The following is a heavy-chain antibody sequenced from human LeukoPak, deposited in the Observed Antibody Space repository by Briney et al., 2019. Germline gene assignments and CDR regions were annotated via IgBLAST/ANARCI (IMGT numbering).Heavy chain of an antibody. CDR2: IYPGDSDT. D-gene: IGHD3-10*01. J-gene: IGHJ3*02. CDR3: ARPITMVRGVTLPDAFDI. Sequence: GESLKVSCKGSGYSFTSYWIGWVRQMPGKGLEWMGIIYPGDSDTRYSPSFQGQVTILADKSISTAYLQWSSLKASDTAMYYCARPITMVRGVTLPDAFDIWGQGTMVTVSS. CDR1: GYSFTSYW. V-gene: IGHV5-51*01.